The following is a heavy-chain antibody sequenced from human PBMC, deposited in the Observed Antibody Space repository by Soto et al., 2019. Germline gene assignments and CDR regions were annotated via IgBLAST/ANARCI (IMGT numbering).Heavy chain of an antibody. CDR1: GYTFTNYA. CDR2: INVGNGDT. Sequence: GASVKVSCKASGYTFTNYAIHWVRQAPGQRLAWMGWINVGNGDTKYSQELQDRVTITRDTSATTAYMELSSLRSEDTAVYYCAREVNYNFWSGSYISLIYFDPWGQGTLVTVSS. J-gene: IGHJ5*02. CDR3: AREVNYNFWSGSYISLIYFDP. D-gene: IGHD3-3*01. V-gene: IGHV1-3*01.